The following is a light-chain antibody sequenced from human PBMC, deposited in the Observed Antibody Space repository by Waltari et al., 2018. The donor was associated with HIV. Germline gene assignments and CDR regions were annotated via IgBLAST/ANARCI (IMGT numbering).Light chain of an antibody. J-gene: IGLJ3*02. CDR3: ASFTGDNTVM. CDR2: DVD. Sequence: AVTQPASVSGLPGQSTTISCTGDDSDFGLYNFVSWYQQHSGKPPKLILYDVDSRASGVSDLFSGSMSDNTASLTISGLRAEDEAHYYCASFTGDNTVMFGGGTEVTVL. V-gene: IGLV2-14*03. CDR1: DSDFGLYNF.